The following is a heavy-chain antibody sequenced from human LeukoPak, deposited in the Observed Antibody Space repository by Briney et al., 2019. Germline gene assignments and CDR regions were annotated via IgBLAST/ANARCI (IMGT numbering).Heavy chain of an antibody. D-gene: IGHD5-18*01. CDR3: ANLIQLESFFDY. Sequence: GGSLRLSCAASGFTFSTYVMHWIRQAPGKGLEWVAVIWSDGSNKYYADSVKGRFTISRDNSKNTLYLQMNSLRAEDTAVYYCANLIQLESFFDYWGQGTLVTVSS. J-gene: IGHJ4*02. CDR1: GFTFSTYV. CDR2: IWSDGSNK. V-gene: IGHV3-33*08.